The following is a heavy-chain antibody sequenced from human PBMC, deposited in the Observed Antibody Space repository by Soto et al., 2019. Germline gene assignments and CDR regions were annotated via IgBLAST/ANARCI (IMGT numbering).Heavy chain of an antibody. D-gene: IGHD2-15*01. CDR3: ASLGYCSGGSCTNYFDY. V-gene: IGHV1-18*01. CDR2: ISAYNGNT. CDR1: GGTFSSYA. J-gene: IGHJ4*02. Sequence: AXVKVSCKASGGTFSSYAIRWVRQAPGQWLEWMGWISAYNGNTNYAQKLQGRVTMTTDTSTSTAYMELRSLRSDDTAVYYCASLGYCSGGSCTNYFDYWGQGTLVTVS.